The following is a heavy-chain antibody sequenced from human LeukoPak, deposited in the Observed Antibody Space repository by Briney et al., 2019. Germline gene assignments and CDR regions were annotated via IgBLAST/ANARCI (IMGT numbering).Heavy chain of an antibody. CDR1: GGSISSSTYY. CDR2: IYYSGST. Sequence: SETLSLTCTVSGGSISSSTYYWGWIRQPPGKGLEWIRSIYYSGSTYYNPSLKSRVSISVDTSKNQFSLKLSSVTAADTAVYYCATYYYDRTGYDTFDIWGQGTMVTVSS. CDR3: ATYYYDRTGYDTFDI. J-gene: IGHJ3*02. V-gene: IGHV4-39*01. D-gene: IGHD3-22*01.